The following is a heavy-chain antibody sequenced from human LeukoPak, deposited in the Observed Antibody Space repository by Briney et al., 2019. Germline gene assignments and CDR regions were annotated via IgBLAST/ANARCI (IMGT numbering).Heavy chain of an antibody. V-gene: IGHV4-39*07. CDR1: GGSISSGGYY. CDR2: INHSGST. J-gene: IGHJ5*02. Sequence: PSETLSLTCTVSGGSISSGGYYWSWIRQPPGKGLEWIGEINHSGSTNYNPSLKSRVTISVDTSKNQFSLKLSSVTAADTAVYYCATSIAARSWGQGTLVTVSS. D-gene: IGHD6-13*01. CDR3: ATSIAARS.